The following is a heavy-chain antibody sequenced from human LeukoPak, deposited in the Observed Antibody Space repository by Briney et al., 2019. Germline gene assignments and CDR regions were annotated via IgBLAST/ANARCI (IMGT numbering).Heavy chain of an antibody. D-gene: IGHD6-19*01. V-gene: IGHV3-33*01. CDR1: GFTFSRYG. CDR2: IWYDGSKQ. J-gene: IGHJ4*02. Sequence: PGGSLRLSCATSGFTFSRYGMYWVRQAPGKGLEWVAIIWYDGSKQYYADSVRGRFTISRDNSKNTVYLQMNSLRVEDTAMYFCARSPSDWSPDYWGQGTLVTVSS. CDR3: ARSPSDWSPDY.